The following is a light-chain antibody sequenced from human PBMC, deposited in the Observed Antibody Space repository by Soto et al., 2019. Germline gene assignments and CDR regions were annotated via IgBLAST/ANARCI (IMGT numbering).Light chain of an antibody. V-gene: IGLV2-14*01. J-gene: IGLJ2*01. CDR2: EVS. CDR1: SSDVGGYNY. Sequence: QSVLTQPASVSGSPGQSITISCTGTSSDVGGYNYVSWYQQHPGKAPKLMIYEVSNRPSGVSNRFSGSKSGNTASLTISGLQAEDEADYYCSSYTSSSKGAVFGGGTKVTVL. CDR3: SSYTSSSKGAV.